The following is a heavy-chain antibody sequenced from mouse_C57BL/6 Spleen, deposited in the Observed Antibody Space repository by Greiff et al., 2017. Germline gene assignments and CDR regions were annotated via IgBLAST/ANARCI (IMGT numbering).Heavy chain of an antibody. D-gene: IGHD2-5*01. CDR2: IYPGSGST. V-gene: IGHV1-55*01. CDR3: ARDYSNYLYYFDY. J-gene: IGHJ2*01. CDR1: GYTFTSYW. Sequence: VQLQQPGAELVKPGASVKMSCKASGYTFTSYWITWVKQRPGQGLEWIGDIYPGSGSTNYNEKFKSKATLTVDTSSSPAYMPLSRLTSVDSSVYDGARDYSNYLYYFDYGGQGTTLTVSS.